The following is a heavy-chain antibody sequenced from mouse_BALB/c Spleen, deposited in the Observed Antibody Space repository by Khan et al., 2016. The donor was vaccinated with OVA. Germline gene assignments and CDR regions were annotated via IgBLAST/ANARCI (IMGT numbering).Heavy chain of an antibody. V-gene: IGHV6-6*02. J-gene: IGHJ2*01. CDR1: ASTFPTYR. Sequence: SCLASASTFPTYRPNRLRHYTEKGLEWVAEIRLKSDDYVTHYAESVKGRFTISRDDSKSSVYLQMNNLRAEDTGIYYCWILLWGQGTTLTVSS. CDR3: WILL. CDR2: IRLKSDDYVT.